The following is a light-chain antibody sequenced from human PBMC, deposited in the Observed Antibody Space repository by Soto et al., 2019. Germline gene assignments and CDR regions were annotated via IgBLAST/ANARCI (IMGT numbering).Light chain of an antibody. V-gene: IGKV1-39*01. CDR2: AAS. CDR3: QQSYSTRWT. J-gene: IGKJ1*01. CDR1: QSISSY. Sequence: DIQMTQSPSSLSASVGDRVTITCRASQSISSYLYWYQQKPGKAPKLLIYAASSLQSWVPSRFSGSGSGTDFTLTISSLQPEDFATYYCQQSYSTRWTFGQGTKV.